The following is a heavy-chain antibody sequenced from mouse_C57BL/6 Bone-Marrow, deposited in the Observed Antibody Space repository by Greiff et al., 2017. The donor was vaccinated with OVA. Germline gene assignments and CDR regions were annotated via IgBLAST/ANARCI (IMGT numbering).Heavy chain of an antibody. CDR3: TGYYYGSSPAWFAY. CDR2: IDPENGDT. Sequence: VQLQQSGAELVRPGASVKLSCTASGFNIKDDYMHWVKQRPEQGLEWIGWIDPENGDTEYASKFQGKATITADTSSNTAYLQLNSLTSEDTAVYYCTGYYYGSSPAWFAYWGQGTLVTVSA. D-gene: IGHD1-1*01. V-gene: IGHV14-4*01. J-gene: IGHJ3*01. CDR1: GFNIKDDY.